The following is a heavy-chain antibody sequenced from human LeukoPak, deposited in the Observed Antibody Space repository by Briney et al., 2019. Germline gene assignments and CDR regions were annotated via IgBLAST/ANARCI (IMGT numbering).Heavy chain of an antibody. V-gene: IGHV1-2*02. Sequence: GASVKVSCKASGYTFTSYYMHWVRQAPGQGLEWMGWINPNSGGTNYAQKFQGRVTMTRDTSISTAYMELSRLRSDDTAVYYCAREEYCSSTSCYGNWFDPWGQGTLVTVSS. CDR1: GYTFTSYY. J-gene: IGHJ5*02. CDR2: INPNSGGT. CDR3: AREEYCSSTSCYGNWFDP. D-gene: IGHD2-2*01.